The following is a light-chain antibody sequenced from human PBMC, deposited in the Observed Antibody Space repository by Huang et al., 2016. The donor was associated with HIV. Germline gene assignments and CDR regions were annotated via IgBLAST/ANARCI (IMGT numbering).Light chain of an antibody. CDR1: QSINNN. CDR2: GAS. J-gene: IGKJ4*01. CDR3: QQYNNWPPLLT. Sequence: EIVLTQSPATLSLSPGERAALSCRATQSINNNLAWYQQKPGQSPRLLIYGASTRATGSPARVRGSGSGTEFTLTISSLQSEDFAVYYCQQYNNWPPLLTFGGGTKVDIK. V-gene: IGKV3-15*01.